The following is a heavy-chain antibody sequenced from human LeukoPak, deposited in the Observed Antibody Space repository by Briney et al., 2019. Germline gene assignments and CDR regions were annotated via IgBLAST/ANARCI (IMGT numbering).Heavy chain of an antibody. CDR3: ARTIAAAAWFDP. CDR2: INHSGST. D-gene: IGHD6-13*01. J-gene: IGHJ5*02. CDR1: GGSFSGYY. Sequence: SETLSLTCAVYGGSFSGYYWSWIRQPPGKGLEWIGEINHSGSTNYNPSLKSRVTISVDTSKNQFSLKLSSVTAADTAVYYCARTIAAAAWFDPWGQGTLVTVSS. V-gene: IGHV4-34*01.